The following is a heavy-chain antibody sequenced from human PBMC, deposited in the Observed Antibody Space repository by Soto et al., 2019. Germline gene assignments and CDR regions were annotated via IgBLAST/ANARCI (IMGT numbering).Heavy chain of an antibody. Sequence: ASVKVSCKASGYTFTSYDINWVRQATGQGLEWMGWMNPNSGNTGYAQKFQGRVTMTRNTPISTAYMELSSLRSEDTAVYYCARIDSTYYYYYMDVWGKGTTVTVSS. CDR2: MNPNSGNT. CDR1: GYTFTSYD. CDR3: ARIDSTYYYYYMDV. V-gene: IGHV1-8*01. J-gene: IGHJ6*03.